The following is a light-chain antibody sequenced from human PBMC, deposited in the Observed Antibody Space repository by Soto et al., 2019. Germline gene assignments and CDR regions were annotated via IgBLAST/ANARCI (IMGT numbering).Light chain of an antibody. CDR2: EDI. CDR1: SSNIGARYE. CDR3: QSYDSSLIGVV. V-gene: IGLV1-40*01. Sequence: QSVLTQPPSVSGAPGQTVTISCTGSSSNIGARYEVHWYQQLPGTAPKLHIYEDIKRPSGIPDRFSGSKSGASASLAITGLLSEDEAEYYCQSYDSSLIGVVFGGGTKLTVL. J-gene: IGLJ2*01.